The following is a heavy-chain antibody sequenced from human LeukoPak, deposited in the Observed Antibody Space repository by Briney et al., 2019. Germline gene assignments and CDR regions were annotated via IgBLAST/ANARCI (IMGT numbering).Heavy chain of an antibody. Sequence: PGRSLRLSCAASGFTFSSYAMHWVRQAPGKGLEWVAVISYDGSNKYYADSVKGRFTISRDNSKNTLYLQMNSLRAEDTAVYYCARKGVTGSYYDSSGYYGAFDIWGQGTMVTVSS. CDR3: ARKGVTGSYYDSSGYYGAFDI. J-gene: IGHJ3*02. CDR2: ISYDGSNK. D-gene: IGHD3-22*01. CDR1: GFTFSSYA. V-gene: IGHV3-30-3*01.